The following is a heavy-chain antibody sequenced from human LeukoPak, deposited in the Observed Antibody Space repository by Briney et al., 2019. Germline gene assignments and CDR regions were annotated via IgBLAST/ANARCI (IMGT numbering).Heavy chain of an antibody. J-gene: IGHJ4*02. Sequence: PGGSLRLPCAAPGFTFSHYAMSWVPQAPGNGQEWVSAISGSGGSTYYAGSVKGRFTISRDNSKSTLFLQMNSLRAEDTALYYCAKIARGGLAGLFDYWGQGTLVTVSS. CDR1: GFTFSHYA. CDR3: AKIARGGLAGLFDY. V-gene: IGHV3-23*01. D-gene: IGHD6-19*01. CDR2: ISGSGGST.